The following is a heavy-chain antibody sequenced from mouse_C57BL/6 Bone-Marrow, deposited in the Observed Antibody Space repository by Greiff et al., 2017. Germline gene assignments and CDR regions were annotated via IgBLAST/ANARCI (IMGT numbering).Heavy chain of an antibody. CDR1: GFAFSSYA. J-gene: IGHJ4*01. Sequence: DVKLVESGGGLVKPGGSLKLSCAASGFAFSSYAMSWVRQTPEKRLEWVATISDGGSYTYYPDNVKGRFTISRDNAKNNLYLQMSHLKSEDTAMDYCAREGGYDVPYAMDDWGQGTSVTVSS. CDR3: AREGGYDVPYAMDD. D-gene: IGHD2-2*01. CDR2: ISDGGSYT. V-gene: IGHV5-4*01.